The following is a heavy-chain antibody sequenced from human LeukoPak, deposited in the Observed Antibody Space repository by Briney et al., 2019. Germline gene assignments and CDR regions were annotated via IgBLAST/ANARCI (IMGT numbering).Heavy chain of an antibody. CDR3: ARGWRGYSYGWYNWFDP. J-gene: IGHJ5*02. V-gene: IGHV4-39*07. CDR2: INHSGST. CDR1: GGSISSGSSY. D-gene: IGHD5-18*01. Sequence: PSQTLPLTCTVSGGSISSGSSYWSWIRQPPGKGLEWIGEINHSGSTNYNPSLKSRVTISVDTSKNQFSLKLSSVTAADTAVYYCARGWRGYSYGWYNWFDPWGQGTLVTVSS.